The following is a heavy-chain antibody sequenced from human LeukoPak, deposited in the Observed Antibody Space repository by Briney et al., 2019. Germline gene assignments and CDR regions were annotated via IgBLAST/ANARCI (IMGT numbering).Heavy chain of an antibody. V-gene: IGHV4-39*01. CDR1: GGSISSSSYY. Sequence: SETLSLTCTVSGGSISSSSYYWGWIRQPPGKGLEWIGSIYYSGSTYYNPSLKSRVTISVDTSKNQFSLKLSSVIAADTAVYYCASNLVVAAIPYAFDIWGQGTMVTVSS. CDR2: IYYSGST. D-gene: IGHD2-15*01. J-gene: IGHJ3*02. CDR3: ASNLVVAAIPYAFDI.